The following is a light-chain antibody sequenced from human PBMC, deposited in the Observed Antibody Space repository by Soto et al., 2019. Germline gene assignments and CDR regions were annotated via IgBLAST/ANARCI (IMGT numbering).Light chain of an antibody. CDR1: SSDVGGYNY. CDR2: EVS. J-gene: IGLJ1*01. CDR3: TSYTSSSTLDV. Sequence: QSVLTQPGSVSGSPGQSITISCTGTSSDVGGYNYVSWYQQHPGKAPKLMIYEVSNRPLGVSNRFSGSKSGNTASLTISGLQAEDGADYYCTSYTSSSTLDVFGTGTKVTVL. V-gene: IGLV2-14*01.